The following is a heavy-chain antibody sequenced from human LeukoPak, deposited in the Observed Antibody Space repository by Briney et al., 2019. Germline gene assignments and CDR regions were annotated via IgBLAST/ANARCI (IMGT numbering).Heavy chain of an antibody. V-gene: IGHV3-7*01. CDR3: ARDSVDYFDY. D-gene: IGHD4-23*01. CDR2: IKQDGSEK. Sequence: PGGSLRLSCAASGSTFSSYWMSWVRQAPGKGLEWVANIKQDGSEKYYVDSVKGRFTISRDNAKNSLYLQMNSLRAEDTAVYYCARDSVDYFDYWGQGTLVTVSS. CDR1: GSTFSSYW. J-gene: IGHJ4*02.